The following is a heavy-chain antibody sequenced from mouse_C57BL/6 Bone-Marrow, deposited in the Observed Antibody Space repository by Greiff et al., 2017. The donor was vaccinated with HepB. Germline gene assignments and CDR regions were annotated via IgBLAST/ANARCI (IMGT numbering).Heavy chain of an antibody. CDR2: IRNKANGYTT. CDR1: GFTFTDYY. CDR3: ARSTVVAPDWYFDV. D-gene: IGHD1-1*01. J-gene: IGHJ1*03. V-gene: IGHV7-3*01. Sequence: EVQLVESGGGLVQPGGSLSLSCAASGFTFTDYYMSWVRQPPGKALEWLGFIRNKANGYTTEYSASVKGRFTISRDNSQSILYLQMNALRAEDSATYYCARSTVVAPDWYFDVWGTGTTVTVSS.